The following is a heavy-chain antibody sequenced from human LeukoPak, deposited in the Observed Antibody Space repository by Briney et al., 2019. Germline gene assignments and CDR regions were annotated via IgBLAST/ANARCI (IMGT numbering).Heavy chain of an antibody. CDR2: IYCSGST. J-gene: IGHJ6*03. CDR3: ARGGGRYYYYMDV. CDR1: GGSISSYY. D-gene: IGHD3-10*01. Sequence: SETLSLTCTVSGGSISSYYWSWVRQPPGKGLEWIGYIYCSGSTNYNPSLKSRVTISVDTSKNQFSLKLSSVTAADTAVYYCARGGGRYYYYMDVWGKGTTVTVSS. V-gene: IGHV4-59*01.